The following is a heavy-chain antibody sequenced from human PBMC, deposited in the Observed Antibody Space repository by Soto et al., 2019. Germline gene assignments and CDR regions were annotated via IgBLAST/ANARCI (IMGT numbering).Heavy chain of an antibody. CDR1: GFTLSDHY. CDR3: ARDIRGAN. J-gene: IGHJ4*02. CDR2: ISASSTTI. V-gene: IGHV3-11*01. Sequence: QVQLVESGGGLVKIGGFLRLSCAASGFTLSDHYMTWVRQVPGKGLEWVSYISASSTTIYYADSVKGRFTISRDNAKNSLFLQMNSLRAEDTAVYYCARDIRGANWGQGTLVTVSS.